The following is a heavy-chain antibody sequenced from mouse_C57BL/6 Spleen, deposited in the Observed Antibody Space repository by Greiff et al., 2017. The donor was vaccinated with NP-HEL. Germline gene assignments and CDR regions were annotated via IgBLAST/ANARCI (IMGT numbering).Heavy chain of an antibody. D-gene: IGHD4-1*01. CDR2: ISDGGSYT. V-gene: IGHV5-4*01. Sequence: EVMLVESGGGLVKPGGSLKLSCAASGFTFSSYAMSWVRQTPEKRLEWVATISDGGSYTYYPDNVKGRFTISRDNAKNNLYLQMSHLKSEDTAMYYCAREGTGTVFDYWGQGTTLTVSS. CDR1: GFTFSSYA. CDR3: AREGTGTVFDY. J-gene: IGHJ2*01.